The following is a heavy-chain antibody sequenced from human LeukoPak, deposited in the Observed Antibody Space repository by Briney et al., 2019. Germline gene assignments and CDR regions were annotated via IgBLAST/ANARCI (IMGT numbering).Heavy chain of an antibody. J-gene: IGHJ4*02. D-gene: IGHD5-24*01. Sequence: SETLSLTCTVSGGSISSDDYYWGWIRQPPGKGLEWNGYIYYSGSTYYNPSLKSRVTMSVDTSKNQFSLKLSSVTAADTAVYYCARDRPSTRFDYWGQGTLVTVSS. CDR3: ARDRPSTRFDY. V-gene: IGHV4-30-4*01. CDR1: GGSISSDDYY. CDR2: IYYSGST.